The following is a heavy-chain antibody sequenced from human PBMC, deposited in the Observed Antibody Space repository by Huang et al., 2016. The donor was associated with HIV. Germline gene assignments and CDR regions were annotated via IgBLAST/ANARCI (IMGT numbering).Heavy chain of an antibody. D-gene: IGHD6-19*01. V-gene: IGHV1-18*04. CDR3: ARRVGSGWYGEIDY. CDR2: VSGYNSYT. Sequence: QVQLLQSGAEVKKTGASVKISCKTSGSNFKTHAVSWVRQTPGAGLEWIGWVSGYNSYTTYSQRLQGRVTMSTDTSTNTVYMELRSLRSDDTAVYYCARRVGSGWYGEIDYWGQGTLVTVSS. CDR1: GSNFKTHA. J-gene: IGHJ4*02.